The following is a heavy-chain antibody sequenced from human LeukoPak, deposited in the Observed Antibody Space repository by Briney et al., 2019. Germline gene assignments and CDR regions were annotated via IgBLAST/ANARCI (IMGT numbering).Heavy chain of an antibody. V-gene: IGHV4-39*07. Sequence: SETLSLSCTVSSGSISTSNYYWGWVRQPPGKALEWIGNIFYSGSTNYNPSLKSRVTISVDTSKNQFSLKLSSVTAADMAVYYCARVSRYSSGCRAFDYWGQGTLVTVSS. J-gene: IGHJ4*02. CDR1: SGSISTSNYY. D-gene: IGHD6-19*01. CDR2: IFYSGST. CDR3: ARVSRYSSGCRAFDY.